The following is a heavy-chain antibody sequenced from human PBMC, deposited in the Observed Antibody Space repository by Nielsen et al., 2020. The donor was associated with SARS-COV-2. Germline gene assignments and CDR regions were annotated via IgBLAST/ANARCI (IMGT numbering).Heavy chain of an antibody. CDR3: AKDVAYCSGGSCYVDYYYYGMDV. CDR2: ISGSGGST. V-gene: IGHV3-23*01. Sequence: GALKISCAASGFTFSSYAMSWVRQAPGKGLEWVSAISGSGGSTYYADSVKGRFTISRDNSKNTLYLQMNSLRAEDTAVYYCAKDVAYCSGGSCYVDYYYYGMDVWGQGTTVTVSS. J-gene: IGHJ6*02. CDR1: GFTFSSYA. D-gene: IGHD2-15*01.